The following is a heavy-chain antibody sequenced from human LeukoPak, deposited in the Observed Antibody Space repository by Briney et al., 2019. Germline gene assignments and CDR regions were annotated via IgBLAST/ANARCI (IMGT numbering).Heavy chain of an antibody. V-gene: IGHV4-39*01. D-gene: IGHD3-3*01. CDR3: ATQFYTITIFGVVTLYYFDY. J-gene: IGHJ4*02. CDR2: IYYSGST. CDR1: GVSISSSSYY. Sequence: SETLSLTCTVSGVSISSSSYYWGWIRQPPGQELEWIGSIYYSGSTYYNPSLKSRVTISVDTSKNQFSLKLSSVTAADTAVYYCATQFYTITIFGVVTLYYFDYWGQGTLVTVSS.